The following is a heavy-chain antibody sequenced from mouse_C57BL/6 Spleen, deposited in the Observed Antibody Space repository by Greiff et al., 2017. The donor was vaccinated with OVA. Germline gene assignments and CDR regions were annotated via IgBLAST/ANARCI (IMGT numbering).Heavy chain of an antibody. V-gene: IGHV5-17*01. CDR1: GFTFSDYG. J-gene: IGHJ4*01. Sequence: EVKLEESGGGLVKPGGSLKLSCAASGFTFSDYGMHWVRQAPEKGLEWVAYISSGSSTIYYADTVKGRFTISRDNAKNTLFLQMTSLRSEDTAMYYCARSLLPHAMDYWGQGTSVTVSS. CDR3: ARSLLPHAMDY. D-gene: IGHD1-1*01. CDR2: ISSGSSTI.